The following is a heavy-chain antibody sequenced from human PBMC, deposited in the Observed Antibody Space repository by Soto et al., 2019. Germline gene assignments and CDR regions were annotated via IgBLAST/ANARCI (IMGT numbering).Heavy chain of an antibody. CDR3: ARDIGMVPARWFDP. CDR1: GYTFTGYY. D-gene: IGHD3-10*01. CDR2: INPNSGGT. Sequence: ASVKVSCKASGYTFTGYYMHWVRQAPGQGLEWMGWINPNSGGTNYAQKFQGRVTMTRDTSISTAYMELSRLRSDDTAVYYCARDIGMVPARWFDPWGQGTLVTVSS. J-gene: IGHJ5*02. V-gene: IGHV1-2*02.